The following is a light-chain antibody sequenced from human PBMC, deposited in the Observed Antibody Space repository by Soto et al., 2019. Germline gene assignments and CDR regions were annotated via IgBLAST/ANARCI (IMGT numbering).Light chain of an antibody. V-gene: IGKV1-33*01. J-gene: IGKJ4*01. CDR2: DAS. CDR3: QQYDNPPPLT. Sequence: DIQMNQSPSSLSASVGDRVTITCQVSQDISNYLNWYQQKPGKAPKLLIYDASNLETGVPSRFSGSGSGTDFTFTISSLQPEDFATYYCQQYDNPPPLTFGGGTKVEIK. CDR1: QDISNY.